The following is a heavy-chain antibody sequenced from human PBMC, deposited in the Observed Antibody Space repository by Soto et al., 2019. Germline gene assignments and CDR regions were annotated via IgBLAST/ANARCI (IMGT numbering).Heavy chain of an antibody. J-gene: IGHJ3*02. CDR3: ASFTIFGVVISHDAFDI. D-gene: IGHD3-3*01. CDR1: GYTLTELS. CDR2: FDPEDGET. Sequence: SVKFSCKVSGYTLTELSMHWVRQAPGKGLEWMGGFDPEDGETIYAQKFQGRVTMTEDTSTDTAYMELSSLRSEDTAVYYCASFTIFGVVISHDAFDIWGQGTMVTVSS. V-gene: IGHV1-24*01.